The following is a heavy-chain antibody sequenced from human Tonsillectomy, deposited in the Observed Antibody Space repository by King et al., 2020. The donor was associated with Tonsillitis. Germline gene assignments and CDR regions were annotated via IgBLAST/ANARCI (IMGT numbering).Heavy chain of an antibody. CDR1: GFTFSSYA. Sequence: VQLVESGGGVVQPGGSLRLSCAASGFTFSSYAIHWVRQAPGKGREWVAVISYDGSNKYYADSVKGRFTISRDNSKNTLYLQMNSLRAEDTAVYYCARGLRGGGISGWFDPWGQGTLVTVSS. V-gene: IGHV3-30*01. CDR3: ARGLRGGGISGWFDP. CDR2: ISYDGSNK. J-gene: IGHJ5*02. D-gene: IGHD2-15*01.